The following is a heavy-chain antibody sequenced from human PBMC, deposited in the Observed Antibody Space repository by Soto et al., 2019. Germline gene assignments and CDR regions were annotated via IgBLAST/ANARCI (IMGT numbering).Heavy chain of an antibody. CDR1: GFTFSKYI. CDR2: ISRSSSTI. Sequence: GGSLRLSCAASGFTFSKYILNWVRQAQGKGLEWISSISRSSSTIYYAESVKGRFTISRDNAKNSLSLEMNSLRDEDTAVYYCARTGIVASGTMYGMDVWGPGATVTVSS. J-gene: IGHJ6*02. D-gene: IGHD6-13*01. V-gene: IGHV3-48*02. CDR3: ARTGIVASGTMYGMDV.